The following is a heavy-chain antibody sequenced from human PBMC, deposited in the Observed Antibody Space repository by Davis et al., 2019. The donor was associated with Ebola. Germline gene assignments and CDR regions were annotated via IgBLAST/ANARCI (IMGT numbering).Heavy chain of an antibody. CDR3: ARDVRGITGPSEY. CDR1: GYAFTSYG. J-gene: IGHJ4*02. Sequence: AASVKVSCKASGYAFTSYGISWVRQAPGQGLEWMGWISGYNGNTNYAQKVQGRITMTTDTSTSTAYMELRSLRSDDTARYYCARDVRGITGPSEYWGQGTLVTVSS. V-gene: IGHV1-18*01. D-gene: IGHD1-1*01. CDR2: ISGYNGNT.